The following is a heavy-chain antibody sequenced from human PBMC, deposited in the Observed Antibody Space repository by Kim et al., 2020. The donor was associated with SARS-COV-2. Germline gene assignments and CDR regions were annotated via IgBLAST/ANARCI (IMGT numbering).Heavy chain of an antibody. D-gene: IGHD2-2*01. J-gene: IGHJ6*02. CDR3: AKDIEGYCSSNSCSGMDV. CDR2: ISYDGSNK. CDR1: GFTFSSYG. V-gene: IGHV3-30*18. Sequence: GGSLRLSCAASGFTFSSYGMHWVRQAPGKGLEWVAVISYDGSNKYYADSVKGRFTISRDNSKNTLYLQMNSLRAEDTAVYYCAKDIEGYCSSNSCSGMDVWGQGTTVTVSS.